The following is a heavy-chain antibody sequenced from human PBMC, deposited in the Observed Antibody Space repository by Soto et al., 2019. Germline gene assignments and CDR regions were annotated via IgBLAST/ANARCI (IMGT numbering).Heavy chain of an antibody. CDR3: ARLYSSSLLPFNWFDP. Sequence: SETLSLTCTVSGGSISSSSYYWGWIRQPQGKGLEWIGSIYYSGSTYYNPSLKSRVTISVDTSKNQFSLKLSSVTAADTAVYYCARLYSSSLLPFNWFDPWGQGTLVTVSS. CDR1: GGSISSSSYY. D-gene: IGHD6-6*01. V-gene: IGHV4-39*01. CDR2: IYYSGST. J-gene: IGHJ5*02.